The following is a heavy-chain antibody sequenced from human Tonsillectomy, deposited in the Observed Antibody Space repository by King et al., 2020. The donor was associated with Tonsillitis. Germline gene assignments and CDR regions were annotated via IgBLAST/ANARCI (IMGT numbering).Heavy chain of an antibody. CDR3: ARASSYYYVTRGYYPDFDY. Sequence: VQMVESGGGLVQPGGSLRLSCAASGFTFSNYWMSWVRQAPGKGLEWVANIKQDGREKYYVGSVKGRFTISRDNAKNSLFLQINSLRVEDTAVYYCARASSYYYVTRGYYPDFDYWGQGTLVTVSS. CDR1: GFTFSNYW. D-gene: IGHD3-22*01. V-gene: IGHV3-7*01. J-gene: IGHJ4*02. CDR2: IKQDGREK.